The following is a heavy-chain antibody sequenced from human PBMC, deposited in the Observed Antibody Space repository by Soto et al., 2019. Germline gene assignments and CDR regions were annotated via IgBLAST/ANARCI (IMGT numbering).Heavy chain of an antibody. D-gene: IGHD3-3*01. Sequence: PGGSLRLSCVASVFTFSSYGIHWVRQAPGKGPEWVAVIWYDGSNKYYADSVKGRFTISRDNSKNTLYLQMNSLRAEDTAVYYCARDRVLRFLEWLPYYGMDVWGQGTTVTVSS. J-gene: IGHJ6*02. CDR1: VFTFSSYG. CDR3: ARDRVLRFLEWLPYYGMDV. CDR2: IWYDGSNK. V-gene: IGHV3-33*01.